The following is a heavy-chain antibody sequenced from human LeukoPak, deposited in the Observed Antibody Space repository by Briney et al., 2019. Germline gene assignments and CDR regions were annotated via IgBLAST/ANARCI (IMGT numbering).Heavy chain of an antibody. J-gene: IGHJ5*02. D-gene: IGHD3-10*01. CDR1: GFTFSSYE. CDR2: ISSSGSTI. V-gene: IGHV3-48*03. Sequence: GSLRLSCAASGFTFSSYEMNWVRQAPGKGLEWVSYISSSGSTIYYADSVKGRFTISRDNAKNSLYLQMNSLRAEDTAVYYCARDSGTTGEVKFDPWGQGTLVTVSS. CDR3: ARDSGTTGEVKFDP.